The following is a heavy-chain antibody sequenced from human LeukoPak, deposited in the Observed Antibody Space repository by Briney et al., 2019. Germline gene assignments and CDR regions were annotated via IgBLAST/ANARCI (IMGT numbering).Heavy chain of an antibody. D-gene: IGHD6-19*01. CDR2: INHSGST. Sequence: SETLSLTCAVYGGSFSGYYWSWIRRPPGKGLEWIGEINHSGSTNYNPSLKSRVTISVDTSKNQFSLKLSSVTAADTAVYYCARVSVEQWLVPRYFHHWGQGTLVTVSS. J-gene: IGHJ1*01. CDR1: GGSFSGYY. V-gene: IGHV4-34*01. CDR3: ARVSVEQWLVPRYFHH.